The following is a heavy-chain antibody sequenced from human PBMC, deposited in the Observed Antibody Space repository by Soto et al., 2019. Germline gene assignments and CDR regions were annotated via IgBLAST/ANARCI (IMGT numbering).Heavy chain of an antibody. CDR3: ARDANWGFDY. D-gene: IGHD7-27*01. CDR1: GFTFSSSW. V-gene: IGHV3-7*03. CDR2: IQQDGSEK. J-gene: IGHJ4*02. Sequence: GGSLRLSCAASGFTFSSSWMSWVRQAPRKGLEWVANIQQDGSEKYYVDSVKGRFTISRDNAKNSLYLQMNSLRAEDTAVYYRARDANWGFDYWGQGTMVTVSS.